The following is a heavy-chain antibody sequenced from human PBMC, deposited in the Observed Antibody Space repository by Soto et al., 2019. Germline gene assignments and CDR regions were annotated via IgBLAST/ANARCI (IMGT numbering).Heavy chain of an antibody. CDR3: ASYNFGVFFDY. J-gene: IGHJ4*02. Sequence: SETPSLTCTVSGGSVSSSSFFWGWIRQSPGKGLEWIGSIYYSGTTYYNPSLKSRVTISVDTSKKQFSLKLSSVTAADTAVYYCASYNFGVFFDYWGQGTLVTVSS. CDR1: GGSVSSSSFF. D-gene: IGHD3-3*01. V-gene: IGHV4-39*07. CDR2: IYYSGTT.